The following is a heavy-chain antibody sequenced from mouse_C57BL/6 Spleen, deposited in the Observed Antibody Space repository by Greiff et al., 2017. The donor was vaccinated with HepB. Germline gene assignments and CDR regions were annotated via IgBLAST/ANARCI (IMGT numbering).Heavy chain of an antibody. CDR3: TRGKLGLYAMDY. CDR1: GFTFSSYA. D-gene: IGHD4-1*01. Sequence: EVMLVESGEGLVKPGGSLKLSCAASGFTFSSYAMSWVRQTPEKRLEWVAYISSGGDYIYYADTVKGRFTISRDNARNTLYLQMSRLKSEDTAMYYCTRGKLGLYAMDYWGQGTSVTVSS. V-gene: IGHV5-9-1*02. J-gene: IGHJ4*01. CDR2: ISSGGDYI.